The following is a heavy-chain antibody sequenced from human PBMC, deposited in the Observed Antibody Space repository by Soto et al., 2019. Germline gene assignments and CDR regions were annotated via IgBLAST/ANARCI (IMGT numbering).Heavy chain of an antibody. J-gene: IGHJ4*02. CDR1: GFTFSNYW. V-gene: IGHV3-7*04. CDR3: AGGTGWVHDY. D-gene: IGHD1-1*01. CDR2: IKQDGSAK. Sequence: EVQLVESGGGLVQPGGSLRLSCAGSGFTFSNYWMNWVRQTPGKGLEWVANIKQDGSAKNYVESVKGRFTISRDNANNLVYLQTNSLRAEDTAVYYCAGGTGWVHDYWGQGTLVTVSS.